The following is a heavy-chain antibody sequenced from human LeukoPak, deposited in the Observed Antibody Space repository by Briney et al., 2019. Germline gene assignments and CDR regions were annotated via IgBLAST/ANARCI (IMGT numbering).Heavy chain of an antibody. Sequence: PSDTLSLTCTVSGASISSWYWSWIRQPPGKGLEWIGNIHGSGNTNYNPSLKSRLSMSLDTSRNQLSLNLTSVTAADTATYYCARETMLAGFASGLGFNYWGQGILVIVSP. V-gene: IGHV4-59*01. D-gene: IGHD6-19*01. J-gene: IGHJ4*02. CDR1: GASISSWY. CDR3: ARETMLAGFASGLGFNY. CDR2: IHGSGNT.